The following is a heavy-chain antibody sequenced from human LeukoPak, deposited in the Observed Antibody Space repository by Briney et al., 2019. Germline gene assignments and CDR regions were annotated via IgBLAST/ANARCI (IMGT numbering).Heavy chain of an antibody. CDR3: AKVGFNSGDDFDY. V-gene: IGHV3-23*01. CDR2: ISGSGGST. CDR1: GFTFDDYG. D-gene: IGHD3-10*01. Sequence: GGSLRLSCAASGFTFDDYGMSWVRQAPGKGLEWVSAISGSGGSTYYADSVKGRFTISRDNSKNTLYLQMNSLRAEDTAVYYCAKVGFNSGDDFDYWGQGTLVTVSS. J-gene: IGHJ4*02.